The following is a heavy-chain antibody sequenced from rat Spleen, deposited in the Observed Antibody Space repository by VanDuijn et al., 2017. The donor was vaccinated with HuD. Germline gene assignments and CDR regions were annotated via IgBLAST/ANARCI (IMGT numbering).Heavy chain of an antibody. J-gene: IGHJ2*01. V-gene: IGHV5S13*01. CDR3: ARRKLYYGFDY. CDR1: GFTFTHYD. D-gene: IGHD1-6*01. CDR2: ISAGGGNT. Sequence: EVQLVESGGGLVQPGRSLQLSCVASGFTFTHYDMACVRQAPTKGLEWIASISAGGGNTYYRASVKGRFTISRDNAKNTQYLLMDSLRSEDTATYYCARRKLYYGFDYWGQGVMVTVSS.